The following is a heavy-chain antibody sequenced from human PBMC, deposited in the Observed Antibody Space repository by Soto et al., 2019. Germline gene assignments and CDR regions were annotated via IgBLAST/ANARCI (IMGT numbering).Heavy chain of an antibody. CDR2: ISSSSSTI. CDR1: GFTFSSYS. CDR3: ARGLRGYSSGWY. D-gene: IGHD6-19*01. J-gene: IGHJ4*02. V-gene: IGHV3-48*02. Sequence: PGGSLRRSCAASGFTFSSYSMNWVRQAPGKGLEWVSYISSSSSTIYYADSVKGRFTISRDNAKNSLYLQMNSLRDEDTAVYYCARGLRGYSSGWYGGQGTLVTVPS.